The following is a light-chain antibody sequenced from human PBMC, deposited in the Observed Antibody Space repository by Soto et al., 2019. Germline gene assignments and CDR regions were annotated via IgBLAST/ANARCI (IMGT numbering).Light chain of an antibody. J-gene: IGKJ1*01. V-gene: IGKV3-20*01. CDR3: QQYDSSPRT. CDR1: QSVSSNF. Sequence: ENVLTQSPGTLSLSPGERATLSCRASQSVSSNFLAWYQQKPGQAPRLLIYGASNRATGIPDRFSGSGSGTDFTLTISRLEPEDFAVYYCQQYDSSPRTFDQGTKVEIK. CDR2: GAS.